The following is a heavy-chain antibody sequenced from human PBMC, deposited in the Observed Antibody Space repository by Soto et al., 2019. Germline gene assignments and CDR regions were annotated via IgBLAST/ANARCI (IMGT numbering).Heavy chain of an antibody. D-gene: IGHD2-15*01. V-gene: IGHV4-31*03. J-gene: IGHJ4*02. CDR3: AASLVARRADY. CDR2: MYYSGST. CDR1: GGSVSSGGYY. Sequence: PSETLSLTCTVSGGSVSSGGYYWTWIRQHPGKGLEWIGYMYYSGSTYLNPSLKSRLTMSVDPSKNQFSLKLSSVTAADTALYYCAASLVARRADYWGQGTLVTVSS.